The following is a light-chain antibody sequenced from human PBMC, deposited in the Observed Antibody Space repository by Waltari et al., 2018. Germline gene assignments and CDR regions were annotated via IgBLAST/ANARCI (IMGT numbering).Light chain of an antibody. J-gene: IGKJ4*01. V-gene: IGKV1-9*01. CDR1: QGISSY. CDR3: QQHNSNPLT. Sequence: DIQMTQSPSSLSASVGDRFTITCRASQGISSYLAWYQQKPGKAPKLLIYKASTLQSGVPSRFSGSGSGTDFTLTISSLQPEDFATYYCQQHNSNPLTFGGGTKVEIK. CDR2: KAS.